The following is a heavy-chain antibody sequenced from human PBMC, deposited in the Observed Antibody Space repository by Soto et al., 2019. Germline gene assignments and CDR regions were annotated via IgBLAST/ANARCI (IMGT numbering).Heavy chain of an antibody. D-gene: IGHD6-13*01. CDR3: AKDAGVIAAAGAFDF. CDR1: GFTFRNHG. CDR2: ISYDGSNK. J-gene: IGHJ4*02. V-gene: IGHV3-30*18. Sequence: HPGGSLRLSCAASGFTFRNHGMHWVRQAPGRGLEWVAIISYDGSNKHYADSVKGRFAISRDNSKNTMFLEMNSLGTEDTAVYYCAKDAGVIAAAGAFDFWGQGTLVTVSS.